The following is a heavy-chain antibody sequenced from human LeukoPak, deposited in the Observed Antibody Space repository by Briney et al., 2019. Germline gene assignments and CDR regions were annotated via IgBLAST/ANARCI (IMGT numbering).Heavy chain of an antibody. CDR2: ISGSGGST. CDR1: GFTFSSYA. Sequence: PGGSLRLSCAASGFTFSSYAMSWVRQAPGKGLEWVSAISGSGGSTYYADSVKGRFTISRDNSKKTLYLQMNSLRAEDTAVYYCAKDFPPYYSDSSRYYSNWGQGTMVTVSS. J-gene: IGHJ3*01. V-gene: IGHV3-23*01. D-gene: IGHD3-22*01. CDR3: AKDFPPYYSDSSRYYSN.